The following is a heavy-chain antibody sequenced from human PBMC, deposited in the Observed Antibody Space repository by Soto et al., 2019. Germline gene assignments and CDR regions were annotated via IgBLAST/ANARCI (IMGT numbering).Heavy chain of an antibody. CDR1: GGSISSYY. J-gene: IGHJ2*01. Sequence: SEPLSLTCTVSGGSISSYYWSWIRQPPGKGLEWIGYIYYSGSTYYNPSLKSRVTISVDTSKNQFSLKLSSVTAADPAVYYCARVGIGTMVRGVIIGWYFDLWGRGTLVTVSS. CDR2: IYYSGST. V-gene: IGHV4-59*12. CDR3: ARVGIGTMVRGVIIGWYFDL. D-gene: IGHD3-10*01.